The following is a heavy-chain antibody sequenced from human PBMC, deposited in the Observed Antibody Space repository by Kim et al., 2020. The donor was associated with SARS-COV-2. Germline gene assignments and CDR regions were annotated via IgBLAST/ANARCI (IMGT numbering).Heavy chain of an antibody. Sequence: SVKVSCKASGGTFSSYAISWVRQAPGQGLEWMGGIIPIFGTANYAQKFQGRVTITADESTSTAYMELSSLRSEDTAVYYCARDSLRYNWFDPWGQGTLVTVSS. CDR2: IIPIFGTA. J-gene: IGHJ5*02. CDR3: ARDSLRYNWFDP. D-gene: IGHD3-16*02. V-gene: IGHV1-69*13. CDR1: GGTFSSYA.